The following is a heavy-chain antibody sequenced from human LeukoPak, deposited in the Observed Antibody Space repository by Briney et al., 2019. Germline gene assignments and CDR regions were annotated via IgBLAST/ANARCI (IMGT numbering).Heavy chain of an antibody. CDR1: GFSFSNYW. V-gene: IGHV3-7*03. Sequence: GGSLRLSCAASGFSFSNYWMKWVRQDPGKGLEWVANINEDGSEKYYVDSVRGRFTISRDNAKNSLYLQMNSLRAEDTAVYYCAKDGTGEVNYFDYWGQGTLVTVSS. CDR2: INEDGSEK. CDR3: AKDGTGEVNYFDY. J-gene: IGHJ4*02. D-gene: IGHD7-27*01.